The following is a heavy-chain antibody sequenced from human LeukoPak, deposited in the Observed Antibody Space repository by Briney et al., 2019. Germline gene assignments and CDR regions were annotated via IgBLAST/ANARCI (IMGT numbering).Heavy chain of an antibody. CDR1: GFTVSSNY. V-gene: IGHV3-66*01. Sequence: PGGSLRLSCAASGFTVSSNYMSWVRQAPGKGLEWVSVIYSGGSTFYADSVKGRFIISRDSSKNTLYLQMNSLRAEDTALYYCARGGITIFGVVNPPDVWGKGTTVTVSS. J-gene: IGHJ6*04. CDR2: IYSGGST. CDR3: ARGGITIFGVVNPPDV. D-gene: IGHD3-3*01.